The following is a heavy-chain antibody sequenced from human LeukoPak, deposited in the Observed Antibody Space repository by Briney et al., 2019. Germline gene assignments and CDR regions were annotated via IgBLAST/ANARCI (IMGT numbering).Heavy chain of an antibody. D-gene: IGHD2-8*01. CDR3: ASGPSGYCTNGVCYYFDY. Sequence: ASVKVSCKASGGTFISYAISWVRHAPGQGLEWMGGIIPIFGTANYAQKFQGRVTITADESTSTAYMQLSSLRSEDTTVYYCASGPSGYCTNGVCYYFDYWGQGALVTVSS. CDR1: GGTFISYA. J-gene: IGHJ4*02. CDR2: IIPIFGTA. V-gene: IGHV1-69*13.